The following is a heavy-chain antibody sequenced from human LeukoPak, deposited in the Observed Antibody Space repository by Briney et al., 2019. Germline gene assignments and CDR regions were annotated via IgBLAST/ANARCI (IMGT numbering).Heavy chain of an antibody. V-gene: IGHV3-53*01. D-gene: IGHD1-26*01. Sequence: GGVPGPSCASSGFIRRYNFIWLGRPPPRGGEELGAIIFSGGSTYYADSVKGRFTISRDNSKNTLYLQMNSLRAEDTAVYYCARDKFDGGYGVGGYYFDYWGQGTLVTVSS. J-gene: IGHJ4*02. CDR2: IFSGGST. CDR3: ARDKFDGGYGVGGYYFDY. CDR1: GFIRRYNF.